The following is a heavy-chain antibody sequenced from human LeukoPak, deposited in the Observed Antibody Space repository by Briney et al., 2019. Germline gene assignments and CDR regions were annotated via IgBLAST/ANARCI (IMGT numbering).Heavy chain of an antibody. CDR1: GYSLTNY. J-gene: IGHJ4*02. CDR2: INPSGGST. CDR3: AGGGPTTRIGGCRFDY. V-gene: IGHV1-46*01. D-gene: IGHD1-26*01. Sequence: ASVKVSCKAFGYSLTNYVHWVRQAPGQGLEGVGEINPSGGSTSYAQKFQGRITVTRDTYTNQAYMDLSSLRSEETATYYCAGGGPTTRIGGCRFDYWGQGSLLTVAS.